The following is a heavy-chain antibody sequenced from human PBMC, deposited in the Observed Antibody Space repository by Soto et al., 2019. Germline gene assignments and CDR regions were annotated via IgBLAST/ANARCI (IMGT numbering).Heavy chain of an antibody. CDR1: GGSISSGSYY. V-gene: IGHV4-61*01. CDR3: ARESAAGYYYYGMDV. CDR2: IYYSGST. Sequence: SETLSLTCTVSGGSISSGSYYWSWIRQPPGKGLEWIGYIYYSGSTNYNPSLKSRVTISVDTSKNQFSLKLSSVTAADTAVYYCARESAAGYYYYGMDVWGQGTTVTVSS. D-gene: IGHD6-13*01. J-gene: IGHJ6*02.